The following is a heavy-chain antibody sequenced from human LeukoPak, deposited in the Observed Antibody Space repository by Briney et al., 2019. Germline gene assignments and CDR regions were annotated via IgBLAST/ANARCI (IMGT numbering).Heavy chain of an antibody. J-gene: IGHJ4*02. CDR1: VGSISSGDYY. D-gene: IGHD2-15*01. V-gene: IGHV4-30-4*01. CDR2: IYYSGST. CDR3: ARVPVDCSGGSCYGFDY. Sequence: PSQTLSLTCTVSVGSISSGDYYWSWIRQPPGKGVEWIGYIYYSGSTYYNPSLKSRVTTSVDTSKNQFSLKLSSVTAADTAVYYCARVPVDCSGGSCYGFDYWGQGTLVTVSS.